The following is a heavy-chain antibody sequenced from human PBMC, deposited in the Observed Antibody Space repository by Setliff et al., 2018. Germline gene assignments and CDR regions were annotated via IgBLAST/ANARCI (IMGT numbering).Heavy chain of an antibody. CDR3: AKELGDRLEWLYYYYGMDV. Sequence: GGSLLSCAASGFDFKTHWMEWARQAPGKGLEGVANIKEDGSQRNYVDAVRGRFTVSRDNARNLLYLQMNSLRVDDTAVYYCAKELGDRLEWLYYYYGMDVWGQGTTVTVSS. CDR2: IKEDGSQR. J-gene: IGHJ6*02. CDR1: GFDFKTHW. V-gene: IGHV3-7*01. D-gene: IGHD3-3*01.